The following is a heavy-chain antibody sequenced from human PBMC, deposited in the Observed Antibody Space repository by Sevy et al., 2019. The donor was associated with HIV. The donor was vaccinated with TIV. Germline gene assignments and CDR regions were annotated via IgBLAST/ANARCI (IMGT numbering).Heavy chain of an antibody. Sequence: LSCAASGFTFRSYWMHWVRQAPRKGLMWVSRINSDGSSTNYADSVKGRFTISRDNAKNTLYLQVNSLRAEDTAVYYCARAPSSWYFDLWGRGTLVTVSS. D-gene: IGHD2-2*01. J-gene: IGHJ2*01. V-gene: IGHV3-74*01. CDR1: GFTFRSYW. CDR2: INSDGSST. CDR3: ARAPSSWYFDL.